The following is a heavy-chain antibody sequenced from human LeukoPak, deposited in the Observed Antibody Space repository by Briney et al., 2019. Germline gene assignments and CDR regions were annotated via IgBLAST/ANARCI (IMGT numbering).Heavy chain of an antibody. Sequence: SSETLSLTCTVSGGSISSGGYYWSWIRELTGKGLEWIGYIYYSGSTYYNPSLKSRVTISVDTSKNQFSLKLSSVTAADTAVYYCARTTVTTPFDPWGQGTLVTVSS. D-gene: IGHD4-17*01. J-gene: IGHJ5*02. V-gene: IGHV4-31*03. CDR3: ARTTVTTPFDP. CDR1: GGSISSGGYY. CDR2: IYYSGST.